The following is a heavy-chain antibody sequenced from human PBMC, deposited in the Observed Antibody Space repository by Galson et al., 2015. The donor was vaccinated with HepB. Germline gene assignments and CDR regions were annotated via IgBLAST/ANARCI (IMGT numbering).Heavy chain of an antibody. CDR1: GYTFTSYG. V-gene: IGHV1-18*04. Sequence: SVKVSCKASGYTFTSYGISWVRQAPGQGLEWMGWISAYNGNTNYAQKLQGRVTMTTDTSTSTAYMELRSLRSDDTAVYYCARVRQPYCSSTSCYLVRGYPGTTYYFDYWGQGTLVTVSS. CDR2: ISAYNGNT. J-gene: IGHJ4*02. D-gene: IGHD2-2*01. CDR3: ARVRQPYCSSTSCYLVRGYPGTTYYFDY.